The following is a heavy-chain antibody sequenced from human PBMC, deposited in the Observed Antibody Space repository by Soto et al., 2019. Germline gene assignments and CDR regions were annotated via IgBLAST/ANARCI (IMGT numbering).Heavy chain of an antibody. Sequence: QVQLQQWGAGLLKPSETLSLTCAVYGGSFSGYYWSWIRQPPGKGLEWIGEINHSGSTNYNPSLKCRVTISVDTSKNQFSPKLSSVTAADTAVYYCARGLLWFGEWPFDWGQGTLVTVSS. V-gene: IGHV4-34*01. CDR3: ARGLLWFGEWPFD. D-gene: IGHD3-10*01. CDR1: GGSFSGYY. CDR2: INHSGST. J-gene: IGHJ4*02.